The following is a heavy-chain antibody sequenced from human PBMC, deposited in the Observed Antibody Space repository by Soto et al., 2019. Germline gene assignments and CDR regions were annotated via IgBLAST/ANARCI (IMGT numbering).Heavy chain of an antibody. V-gene: IGHV3-23*01. CDR1: GFRYSSYA. J-gene: IGHJ4*02. CDR2: VSGGGGDT. Sequence: EVQLLESGGGLVQPGGSLRLSYAASGFRYSSYALSWVRQAPGKGLEWVSSVSGGGGDTSYADSVRGRFTISRDNSKNTLYLQMNSLRADDAAVYYCVRSFTWYSEADFWGQGTLVTVSS. D-gene: IGHD6-13*01. CDR3: VRSFTWYSEADF.